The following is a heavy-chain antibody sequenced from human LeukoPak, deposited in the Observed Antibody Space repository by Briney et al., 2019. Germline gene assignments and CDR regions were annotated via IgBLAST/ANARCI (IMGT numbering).Heavy chain of an antibody. D-gene: IGHD3-10*01. CDR1: GYTSTSYY. CDR2: INPSGGST. J-gene: IGHJ5*02. Sequence: ASVKVSCKASGYTSTSYYMHWVRQAPGQGLEWMGLINPSGGSTSYAQKFQGRVTMTRDTSTSTVYMELSSLRSEDTAVYYCARAETMVRGVILNWLDPGGQGTLVTVS. V-gene: IGHV1-46*01. CDR3: ARAETMVRGVILNWLDP.